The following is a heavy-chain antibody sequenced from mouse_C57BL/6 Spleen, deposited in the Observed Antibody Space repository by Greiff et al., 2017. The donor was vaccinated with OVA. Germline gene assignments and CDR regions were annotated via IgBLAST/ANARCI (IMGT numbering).Heavy chain of an antibody. J-gene: IGHJ1*03. CDR3: TTPFTTVVATEYFDV. V-gene: IGHV14-4*01. D-gene: IGHD1-1*01. CDR2: IDPENGDT. Sequence: VQLKQSGAELVRPGASVKLSCTASGFNIKDDYMHWVKQRPEQGLEWIGWIDPENGDTEYASKFQGKATITADTSSNTAYLQLSSLTSEDTAVYYCTTPFTTVVATEYFDVWGTGTTVTVSS. CDR1: GFNIKDDY.